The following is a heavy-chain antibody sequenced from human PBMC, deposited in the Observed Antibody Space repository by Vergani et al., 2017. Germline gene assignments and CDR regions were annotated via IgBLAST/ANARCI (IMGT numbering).Heavy chain of an antibody. V-gene: IGHV4-4*02. D-gene: IGHD3-9*01. J-gene: IGHJ4*02. CDR1: GGSISSSNW. Sequence: QVQLQESGPGLVKPSGTLSLTCAVSGGSISSSNWWSWVRQSPGKGLEWIGDIYHSGSTNYNPSLKSRVTISVDKSKNQFSLRLSSVTAAGTAVYYCARSYNDILTSYSRFDCLGQRTLVTV. CDR3: ARSYNDILTSYSRFDC. CDR2: IYHSGST.